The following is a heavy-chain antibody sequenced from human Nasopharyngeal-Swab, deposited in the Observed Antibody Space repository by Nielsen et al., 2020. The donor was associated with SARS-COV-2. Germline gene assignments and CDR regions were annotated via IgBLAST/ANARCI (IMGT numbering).Heavy chain of an antibody. Sequence: WVRQAPGQGLEWMGWINPSSGGTNYAQKFQGRVTMTRDTSISTAYMELSRLRSDDTAVHYCARDQYSGYDSSYYYYGMDVWGQGTTVTVSS. V-gene: IGHV1-2*02. D-gene: IGHD5-12*01. CDR2: INPSSGGT. CDR3: ARDQYSGYDSSYYYYGMDV. J-gene: IGHJ6*02.